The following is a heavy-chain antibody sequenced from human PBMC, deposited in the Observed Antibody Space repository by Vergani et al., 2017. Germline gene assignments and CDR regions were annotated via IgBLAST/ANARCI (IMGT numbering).Heavy chain of an antibody. CDR3: ARGDDCSGGTCYLRAFDY. J-gene: IGHJ4*02. CDR1: GYTFTAYY. D-gene: IGHD2-15*01. V-gene: IGHV1-2*07. CDR2: ISPNSGGT. Sequence: QVQLVQSGADVKKPGASVKVSCKASGYTFTAYYMHWVRQAPGQGLEWMGWISPNSGGTNYAHKFQGRVTMTRDTSISTAYMELNRLRSDDTAVYYCARGDDCSGGTCYLRAFDYWGQGTLVTVSS.